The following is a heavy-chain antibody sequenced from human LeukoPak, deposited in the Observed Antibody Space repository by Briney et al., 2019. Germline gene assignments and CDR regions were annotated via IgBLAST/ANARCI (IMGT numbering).Heavy chain of an antibody. D-gene: IGHD2-15*01. J-gene: IGHJ3*02. CDR3: ARDRDGGFAFDI. CDR1: GFSFSNYV. CDR2: IMPNGETR. Sequence: GGSLRLSCAASGFSFSNYVMHWVRQAPGKGLEYVSAIMPNGETRGYANSMKGRFTISRDNSKNTLYLQMGSLRAEDMAIYYCARDRDGGFAFDIWGQGPLVTVSS. V-gene: IGHV3-64*01.